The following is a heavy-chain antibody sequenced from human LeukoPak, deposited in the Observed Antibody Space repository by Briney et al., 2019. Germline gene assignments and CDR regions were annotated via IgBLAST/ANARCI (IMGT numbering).Heavy chain of an antibody. Sequence: GGSLRLSCAASGFTFSSYGMHWVRQAPGKGLEWVAVISYDGSNKYYADSVKGRFTISRDNSKNTLYLQMNSLRAEDTAVYYCAKGPYYYDSSGSLLFDYWGQGTLVTVSS. D-gene: IGHD3-22*01. J-gene: IGHJ4*02. CDR1: GFTFSSYG. CDR3: AKGPYYYDSSGSLLFDY. V-gene: IGHV3-30*18. CDR2: ISYDGSNK.